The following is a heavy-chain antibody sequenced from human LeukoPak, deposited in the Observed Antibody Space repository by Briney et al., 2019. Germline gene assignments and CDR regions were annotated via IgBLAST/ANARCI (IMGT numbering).Heavy chain of an antibody. CDR2: ISGSGGST. CDR3: AKATRFYYFDY. J-gene: IGHJ4*02. CDR1: GFTFSSYA. V-gene: IGHV3-23*01. Sequence: LTGGSLRPSCAASGFTFSSYAMSWVRQAPGKGLEWVSAISGSGGSTYYADSVKGRFTISRDNSKNTLYLQMNSLRAEDTAVYYCAKATRFYYFDYWGQGTLVTVSS.